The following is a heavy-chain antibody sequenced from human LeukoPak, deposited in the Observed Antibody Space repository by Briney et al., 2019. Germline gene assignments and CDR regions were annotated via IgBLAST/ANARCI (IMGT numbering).Heavy chain of an antibody. J-gene: IGHJ4*02. CDR1: GYTFTGYY. CDR2: INPNSGGT. Sequence: GASVKVSCTASGYTFTGYYMHWVRQAPGQGLEWMGWINPNSGGTNYAQKFQGRVTMTRDTSISTAYMELSRLRSDDTAVYYCARVSIAGYSLYYFDYWGQGTLVTVSS. V-gene: IGHV1-2*02. CDR3: ARVSIAGYSLYYFDY. D-gene: IGHD2-21*01.